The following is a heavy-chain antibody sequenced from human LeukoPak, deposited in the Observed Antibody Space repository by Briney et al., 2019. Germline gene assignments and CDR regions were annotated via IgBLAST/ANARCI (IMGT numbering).Heavy chain of an antibody. D-gene: IGHD4-23*01. Sequence: GGSLRLSCAASGFTFSNYPMRRVPQSPGKGLEWVSYISSSSSYIYYKDSVKGRFTISRDNAKNSLYLQMNSLRVEDRAVYYCARTTLVIVPSDAFDIWGQGTMVTVSS. CDR3: ARTTLVIVPSDAFDI. V-gene: IGHV3-21*01. J-gene: IGHJ3*02. CDR1: GFTFSNYP. CDR2: ISSSSSYI.